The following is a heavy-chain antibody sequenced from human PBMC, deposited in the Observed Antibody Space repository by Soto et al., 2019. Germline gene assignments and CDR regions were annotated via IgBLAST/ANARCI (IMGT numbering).Heavy chain of an antibody. CDR3: ARGKGDDSSGYYPSYFHY. CDR1: GYTFTSYA. V-gene: IGHV1-3*01. J-gene: IGHJ4*02. D-gene: IGHD3-22*01. CDR2: INAGNGNT. Sequence: QVQLVQSGAEVKKPGASVKVSCKASGYTFTSYAMHWVRQAPGQRLEWMGWINAGNGNTKYSQKFQGRVTITRDTYARTAYMELSSLRSEDTAVYYCARGKGDDSSGYYPSYFHYGGQGTLVTVSS.